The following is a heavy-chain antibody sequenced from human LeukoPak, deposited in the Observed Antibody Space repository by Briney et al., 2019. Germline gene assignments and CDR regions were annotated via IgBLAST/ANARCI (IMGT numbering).Heavy chain of an antibody. CDR2: VYYSGST. CDR1: GGSFSGYS. V-gene: IGHV4-31*11. Sequence: PSETLSLTCAVYGGSFSGYSWSWIRQHPGKGLEWIGYVYYSGSTYYNPSLKNRITLSVDTSKNQFSLNLSSVTAADTAVYYCARYCSSTFCRWFDPWGQGTLVTVSS. J-gene: IGHJ5*02. CDR3: ARYCSSTFCRWFDP. D-gene: IGHD2-2*01.